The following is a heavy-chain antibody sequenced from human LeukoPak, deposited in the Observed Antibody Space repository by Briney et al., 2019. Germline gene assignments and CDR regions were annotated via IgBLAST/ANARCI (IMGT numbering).Heavy chain of an antibody. CDR3: ARGRRGTYYYGSGSYYFDY. CDR2: INHSGST. D-gene: IGHD3-10*01. J-gene: IGHJ4*02. Sequence: SAGSLRLSCAASGFTFSSYAMSWVRQAPGKGLEWIGEINHSGSTNYNPSLKSRVTISVDTSKNQFSLKLSSVTAADTAVYYCARGRRGTYYYGSGSYYFDYWGQGTLVTVSS. CDR1: GFTFSSYA. V-gene: IGHV4-34*01.